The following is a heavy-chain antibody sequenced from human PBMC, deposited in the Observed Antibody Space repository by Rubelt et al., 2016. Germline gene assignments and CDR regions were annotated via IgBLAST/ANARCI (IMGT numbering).Heavy chain of an antibody. J-gene: IGHJ5*02. D-gene: IGHD3-10*01. CDR2: IYYSGST. CDR3: ARCPYYYGSGRLNWFDP. V-gene: IGHV4-39*01. Sequence: QLQLQESGPGLVKPSETLSLTCTVSGGSISSSSYYWGWIRQPPGRGLEWIGSIYYSGSTLYNPSLKSRVTISVDTSKNQFSLKLSSVTAADTAVYYCARCPYYYGSGRLNWFDPWGQGTLVTVSS. CDR1: GGSISSSSYY.